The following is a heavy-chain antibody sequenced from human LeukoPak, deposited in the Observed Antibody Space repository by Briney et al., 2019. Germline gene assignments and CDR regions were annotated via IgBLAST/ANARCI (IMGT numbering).Heavy chain of an antibody. CDR1: GFSLKSFW. D-gene: IGHD4-11*01. CDR2: VMQDGNEK. V-gene: IGHV3-7*03. Sequence: GGSLRLSCAASGFSLKSFWMSWVRQAPGKGLEWVANVMQDGNEKYYVDSVKGRFTISRDNANNLLYLQMNSLRAEDTAVYYCAKMPNSNYFDYWGQGTLVTVSS. J-gene: IGHJ4*02. CDR3: AKMPNSNYFDY.